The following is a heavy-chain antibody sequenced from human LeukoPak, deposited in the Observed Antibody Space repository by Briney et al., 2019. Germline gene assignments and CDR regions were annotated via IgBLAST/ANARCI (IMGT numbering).Heavy chain of an antibody. CDR2: ISSSGSTI. CDR3: ARGVDYYYMDV. CDR1: GFTFSDYY. V-gene: IGHV3-11*04. D-gene: IGHD2-15*01. J-gene: IGHJ6*03. Sequence: VGCLRLSCAVSGFTFSDYYMSWICRGPGKGLEWVSYISSSGSTIYYADSVKGRFTISRDNAKNSLYLQMNSLRAEDTAVYYCARGVDYYYMDVWGKGTTVTVSS.